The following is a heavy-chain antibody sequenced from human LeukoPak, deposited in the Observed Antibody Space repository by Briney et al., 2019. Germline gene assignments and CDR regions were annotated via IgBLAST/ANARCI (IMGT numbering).Heavy chain of an antibody. V-gene: IGHV3-23*01. Sequence: PGGSLRLSCAPSGFAFNNYAMTWVRQAPGKGLEGGSNINENGGQRHYTDSVQGRFTISRDNSKDTLFLQMDSLRAEDTAVYYCAKTQWRVGATDYFDYWGQGILVTVSS. D-gene: IGHD1-26*01. CDR1: GFAFNNYA. J-gene: IGHJ4*02. CDR2: INENGGQR. CDR3: AKTQWRVGATDYFDY.